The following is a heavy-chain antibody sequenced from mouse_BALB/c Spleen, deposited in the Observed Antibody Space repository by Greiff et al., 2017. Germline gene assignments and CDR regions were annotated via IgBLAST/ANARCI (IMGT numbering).Heavy chain of an antibody. D-gene: IGHD2-3*01. J-gene: IGHJ1*01. Sequence: EVKLVESGGGLVQPGGSLRLSCATSGFTFTDYYMSWVRQPPGKALEWLGFIRNKANGYTTDYSASVKGRFTISRDNSQSILYLQMNTLIADDSATYYCARDSGGYSLDFDVWGAGTTVTVSS. CDR3: ARDSGGYSLDFDV. V-gene: IGHV7-3*02. CDR2: IRNKANGYTT. CDR1: GFTFTDYY.